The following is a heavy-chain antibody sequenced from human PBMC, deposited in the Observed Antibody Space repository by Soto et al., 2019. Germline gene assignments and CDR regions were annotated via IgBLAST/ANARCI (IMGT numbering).Heavy chain of an antibody. CDR2: IKQDGSEK. J-gene: IGHJ4*02. V-gene: IGHV3-7*01. D-gene: IGHD4-17*01. Sequence: EVQLVESGGGLVQPGGSLRLSCAASGFTFSSYWMSWVRQAPGQGLEWVANIKQDGSEKYYVDSVKGRFTISRDNAKNSLYLQMNSLRAEDTAVYYCARESDTYDFDYWGQGTLVTVSS. CDR1: GFTFSSYW. CDR3: ARESDTYDFDY.